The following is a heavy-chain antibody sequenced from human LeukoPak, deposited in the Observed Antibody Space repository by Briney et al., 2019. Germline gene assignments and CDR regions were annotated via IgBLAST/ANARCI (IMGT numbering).Heavy chain of an antibody. D-gene: IGHD5-12*01. Sequence: ASVKVSCKASGYTFTGYYMHWVRQAPGQGLEWMRWINPNSGGTNYAQKFQGRVTMTRDTSISTAYMELSRLRSDDTAVYYCAREDGYSGYDPRFDYWGQGTLVTVSS. J-gene: IGHJ4*02. CDR1: GYTFTGYY. CDR3: AREDGYSGYDPRFDY. CDR2: INPNSGGT. V-gene: IGHV1-2*02.